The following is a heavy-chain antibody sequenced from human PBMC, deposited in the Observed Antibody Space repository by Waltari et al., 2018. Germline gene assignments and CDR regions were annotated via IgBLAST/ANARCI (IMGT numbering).Heavy chain of an antibody. CDR3: ARGPWGYGSGSYVDY. J-gene: IGHJ4*02. CDR1: GFTVSSNY. Sequence: EVQLVETGGGLIQPGGSLRLSCAASGFTVSSNYMSWVRQAPGKGLEWVSGIYSGGSTYYADSVKGRFTISRDNSKNTLYLQMNSLRAEDTAVYYCARGPWGYGSGSYVDYWGQGTLVTVSS. CDR2: IYSGGST. V-gene: IGHV3-53*02. D-gene: IGHD3-10*01.